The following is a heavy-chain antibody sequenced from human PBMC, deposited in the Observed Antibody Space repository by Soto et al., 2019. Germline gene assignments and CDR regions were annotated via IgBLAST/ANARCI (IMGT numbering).Heavy chain of an antibody. V-gene: IGHV4-59*08. D-gene: IGHD3-9*01. CDR2: ISDTGRT. Sequence: SETLSLTCNVSGGSLNDHRWAWIRQPPGQGLELVAYISDTGRTDYNPFLKSRLSISVDTPRNQFSLELSSLTAADTAVYYCARHPGYYDILTGYTTYYFDYWGQGILVTVSS. J-gene: IGHJ4*02. CDR3: ARHPGYYDILTGYTTYYFDY. CDR1: GGSLNDHR.